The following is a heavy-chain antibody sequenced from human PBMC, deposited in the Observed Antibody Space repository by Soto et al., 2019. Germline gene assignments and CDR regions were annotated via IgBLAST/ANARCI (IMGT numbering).Heavy chain of an antibody. D-gene: IGHD5-12*01. Sequence: QVQLQESGPGLVKPSETLSLTCTVSGGSIISYYWSWIRQPPGKGLEWIGYIYYSGSTNYNPSLKSRVTISVDTSKNQFSLKLSSVTAADTAVYYCARADSGYDCPDYWGQGTLVTVSS. CDR1: GGSIISYY. CDR3: ARADSGYDCPDY. V-gene: IGHV4-59*01. J-gene: IGHJ4*02. CDR2: IYYSGST.